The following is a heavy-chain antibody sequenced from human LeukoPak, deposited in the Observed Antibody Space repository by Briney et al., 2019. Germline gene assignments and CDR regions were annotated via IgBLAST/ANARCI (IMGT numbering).Heavy chain of an antibody. CDR1: GGSIRGYY. J-gene: IGHJ6*03. D-gene: IGHD3-10*01. Sequence: SETLSLTCNVSGGSIRGYYWSWIRQPPGKGLEWIGYIYSSGSTNYNPSLKSRVTMSVDTSKNQFSLKVSSVIAADTAVYYCARGFDSGSQAYFYYMDVWGKGTTVTISS. CDR2: IYSSGST. V-gene: IGHV4-59*01. CDR3: ARGFDSGSQAYFYYMDV.